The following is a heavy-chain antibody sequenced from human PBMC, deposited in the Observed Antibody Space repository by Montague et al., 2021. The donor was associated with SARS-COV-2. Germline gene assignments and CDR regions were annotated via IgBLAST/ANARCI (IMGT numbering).Heavy chain of an antibody. CDR3: ATYYDILTGYYIDAFDI. CDR2: IYYSGST. J-gene: IGHJ3*02. Sequence: SETLSLTCTVSGGSISSSSYYWGWIRQPPGKGLEWIGSIYYSGSTYYNPSLKSRVTISVDTSKNQFSLKLSSVTAADTAVYYCATYYDILTGYYIDAFDIWGRGTMVTVSS. CDR1: GGSISSSSYY. D-gene: IGHD3-9*01. V-gene: IGHV4-39*01.